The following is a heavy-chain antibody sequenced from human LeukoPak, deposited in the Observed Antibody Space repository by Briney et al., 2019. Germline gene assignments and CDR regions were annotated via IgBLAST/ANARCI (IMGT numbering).Heavy chain of an antibody. Sequence: GGSLRLSCAASGFTFTNYAMIWVRQAPGKGLEWVSAISGSGGSTYYADSVKGRFTISRDNSKNSLYLQMNSLRAEDTAVYYCASTIFGVVLYYFDYWGQGTLVTVSS. CDR1: GFTFTNYA. CDR2: ISGSGGST. D-gene: IGHD3-3*01. CDR3: ASTIFGVVLYYFDY. V-gene: IGHV3-23*01. J-gene: IGHJ4*02.